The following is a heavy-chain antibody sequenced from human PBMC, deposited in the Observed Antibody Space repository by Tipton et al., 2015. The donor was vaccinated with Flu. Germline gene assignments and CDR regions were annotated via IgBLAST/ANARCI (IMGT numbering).Heavy chain of an antibody. CDR3: ARDSNWTYLINI. Sequence: TLSLTCTVSGDSLNSYYWNWIRQPAGKGLEWIGRIYSTGSTSYNPSLKNRVTISVDTSKNQFSLKLTSVTAADTAVYYCARDSNWTYLINIWGQGKMVIVSS. V-gene: IGHV4-4*07. J-gene: IGHJ3*02. CDR2: IYSTGST. CDR1: GDSLNSYY. D-gene: IGHD1-7*01.